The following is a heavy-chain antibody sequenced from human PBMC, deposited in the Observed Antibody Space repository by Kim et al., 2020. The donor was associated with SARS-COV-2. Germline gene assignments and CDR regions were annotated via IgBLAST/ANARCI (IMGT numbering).Heavy chain of an antibody. J-gene: IGHJ4*02. Sequence: ASVKVSCKASGYIFDTYGVSWVRQAPGQGLEWLGWISTSSDNTEYAQKFQGRVTIITDTATNTSYMELRGLRPEDTAMYFCARTQLHSDFWGQGTLITVSS. CDR1: GYIFDTYG. CDR2: ISTSSDNT. CDR3: ARTQLHSDF. V-gene: IGHV1-18*01. D-gene: IGHD1-26*01.